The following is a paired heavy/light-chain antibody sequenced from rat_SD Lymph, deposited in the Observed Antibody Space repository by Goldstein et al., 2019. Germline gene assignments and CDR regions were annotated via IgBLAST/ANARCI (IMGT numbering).Light chain of an antibody. J-gene: IGKJ2-3*01. CDR2: QVS. CDR1: QSLVYSDGKTY. CDR3: AQTTHFPYT. Sequence: DVVMTQTPPSLSVAIGQSVSISCKSSQSLVYSDGKTYLHWLLQSSGRSPKRLIYQVSNLDSGVPDRFSGTGSQKDFTLKISRVEAKDLGVYYCAQTTHFPYTFGAGTKLELK. V-gene: IGKV1S14*01.
Heavy chain of an antibody. CDR1: GFTFNNYW. CDR3: TRGHTY. CDR2: ITNTGGST. D-gene: IGHD1-9*01. V-gene: IGHV5-31*01. J-gene: IGHJ2*01. Sequence: EVQLVESGGGLVQPGRSLKLSCVASGFTFNNYWMTWIRQAPGKGLEWVASITNTGGSTYYPDSVKGRFTISRDNAKSTLYLQMNSLRSEDTATYYCTRGHTYWGQGVMVTVSS.